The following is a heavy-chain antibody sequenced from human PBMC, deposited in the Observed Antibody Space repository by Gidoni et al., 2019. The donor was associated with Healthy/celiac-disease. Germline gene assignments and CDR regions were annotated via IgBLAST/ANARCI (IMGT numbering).Heavy chain of an antibody. V-gene: IGHV3-30*04. CDR1: GFTFSRYP. Sequence: QVQLVESGGGVVQPGRSLRLSCAASGFTFSRYPMHWFRQAPGKGLEWVAVISYDGSNKYYADSVKGRFTISRDNSKNTLYLQMNSLRAEDTAVYYCARDRYYYDSSGYYYEYYYYGMDVWGQGTTVTVSS. CDR3: ARDRYYYDSSGYYYEYYYYGMDV. D-gene: IGHD3-22*01. CDR2: ISYDGSNK. J-gene: IGHJ6*02.